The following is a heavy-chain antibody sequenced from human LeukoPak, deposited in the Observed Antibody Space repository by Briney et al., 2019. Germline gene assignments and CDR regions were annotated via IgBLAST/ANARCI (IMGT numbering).Heavy chain of an antibody. V-gene: IGHV4-34*01. CDR3: ARGRRVGAFDI. J-gene: IGHJ3*02. CDR1: GVSFSGYY. Sequence: SETLSLTCAVYGVSFSGYYWSWIRQPPGKGLEWIGEINHSGSTNYNPSLKSRVTISVDTSKNQFSLKLSSVTAADTAVYYCARGRRVGAFDIWGQGTMVTVSS. D-gene: IGHD3-10*01. CDR2: INHSGST.